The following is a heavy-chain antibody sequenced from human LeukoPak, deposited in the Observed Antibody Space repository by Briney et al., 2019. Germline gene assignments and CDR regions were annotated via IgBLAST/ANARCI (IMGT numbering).Heavy chain of an antibody. J-gene: IGHJ6*03. Sequence: GGSLRLSCEASGFTFSSYGMSWVRQAPGKGLEWVSAISGSGGSTYYADSVKGRFTISRDNSKNTLYLQMNSLRAEDTAVYYCAKDYYGSGSSSASYYYYMDVWGKGTTVTISS. D-gene: IGHD3-10*01. CDR3: AKDYYGSGSSSASYYYYMDV. CDR2: ISGSGGST. CDR1: GFTFSSYG. V-gene: IGHV3-23*01.